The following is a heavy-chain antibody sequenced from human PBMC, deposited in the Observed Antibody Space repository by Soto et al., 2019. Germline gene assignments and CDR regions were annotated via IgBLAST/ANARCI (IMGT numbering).Heavy chain of an antibody. V-gene: IGHV3-53*04. CDR2: IYSGGST. Sequence: EVQLVESGGGLVQPGGSLRLSCAASGFTFSSNYMSWVRRAPGRGLEWVSVIYSGGSTYYADSVKGRFTISRHNSKNTLYLQMNSLRAEDTAVYYCARDVGPIDYWGQGTLVTVSS. CDR3: ARDVGPIDY. J-gene: IGHJ4*02. CDR1: GFTFSSNY.